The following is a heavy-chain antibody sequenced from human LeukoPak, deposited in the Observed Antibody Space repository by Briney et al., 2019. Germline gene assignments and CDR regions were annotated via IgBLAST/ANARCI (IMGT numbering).Heavy chain of an antibody. D-gene: IGHD3-22*01. CDR3: ARETYYYDSSGYL. CDR2: IYSGGST. V-gene: IGHV3-53*01. J-gene: IGHJ4*02. Sequence: PSETLSLTCTVSGGSISSSGFYWGWIRQAPGKGLEWVSVIYSGGSTYYADSVKGRFTISRDNSKNTLYLQMNSLRAEDTAVYYCARETYYYDSSGYLWGQGTLVTVSS. CDR1: GGSISSSGFY.